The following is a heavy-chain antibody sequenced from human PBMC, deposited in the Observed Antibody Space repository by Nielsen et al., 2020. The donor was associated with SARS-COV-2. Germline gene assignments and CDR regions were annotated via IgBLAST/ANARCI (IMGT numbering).Heavy chain of an antibody. CDR2: IWYDGSNK. CDR3: ARDSTYYYDSSGWGYFDY. Sequence: GESLKISCATSGFTFSSYGMHWVRQAPGKGLEWVAVIWYDGSNKYYADSVKGRFTISRDNSKNTLYLQMNSLRAEDTAVYYCARDSTYYYDSSGWGYFDYWGQGTPVTVSS. V-gene: IGHV3-33*01. J-gene: IGHJ4*02. CDR1: GFTFSSYG. D-gene: IGHD3-22*01.